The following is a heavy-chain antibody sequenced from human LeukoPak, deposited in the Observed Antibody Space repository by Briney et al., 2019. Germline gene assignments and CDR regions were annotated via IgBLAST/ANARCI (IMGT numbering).Heavy chain of an antibody. CDR1: GGSISSDDYY. CDR3: AAQTYCGTNCQSSVDY. CDR2: IYYSGST. Sequence: SETLSLTCTVSGGSISSDDYYWSWIRQPPGKGLGWIGYIYYSGSTYYNPSLKSRVSISMDTSKNHFSLKLSSVTATDTAVYYCAAQTYCGTNCQSSVDYWGQGTLVTVSS. V-gene: IGHV4-30-4*01. J-gene: IGHJ4*02. D-gene: IGHD2-21*01.